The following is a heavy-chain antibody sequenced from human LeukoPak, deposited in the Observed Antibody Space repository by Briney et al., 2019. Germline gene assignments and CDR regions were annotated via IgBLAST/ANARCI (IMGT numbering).Heavy chain of an antibody. CDR1: GLTFSSFS. V-gene: IGHV3-53*01. D-gene: IGHD2/OR15-2a*01. Sequence: GGSLRLSCAASGLTFSSFSFNWVRQAPGKGLEWVSVIFPDGRTYHADSVKGRFTISRDRPKNTLLLQMNSLRADDTALYHCARTNTVYGDFDYWGQGILVTVSS. CDR3: ARTNTVYGDFDY. CDR2: IFPDGRT. J-gene: IGHJ4*02.